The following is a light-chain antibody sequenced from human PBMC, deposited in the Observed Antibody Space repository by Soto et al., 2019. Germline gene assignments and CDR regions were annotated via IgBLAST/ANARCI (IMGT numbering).Light chain of an antibody. Sequence: VLSQATVTLSLSPGERATLSGSASQSIRGLLAWYQQKPGQAPRLLIYDAYNRATGIPPRFSGSGSGTDFTLTISSLEPEDSAVYYCQQRHMWPITFGQGTRLEIK. CDR1: QSIRGL. V-gene: IGKV3-11*01. CDR3: QQRHMWPIT. CDR2: DAY. J-gene: IGKJ5*01.